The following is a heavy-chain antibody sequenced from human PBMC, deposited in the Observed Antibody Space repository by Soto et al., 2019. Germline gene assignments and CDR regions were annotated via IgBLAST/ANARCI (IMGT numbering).Heavy chain of an antibody. V-gene: IGHV1-69*02. J-gene: IGHJ3*02. CDR2: IIPILGIA. Sequence: ASVKVSCKASGGAFSSYTISWVRQAPGQGLEWMGRIIPILGIANYAQKFQGRVTITADKSTSTAYMELSSLRSEDTAVYYCARALHPDAFDIWGQGTMVTVSS. CDR1: GGAFSSYT. CDR3: ARALHPDAFDI.